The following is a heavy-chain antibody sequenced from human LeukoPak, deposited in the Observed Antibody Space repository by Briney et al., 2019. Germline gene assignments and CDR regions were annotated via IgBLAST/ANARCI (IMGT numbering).Heavy chain of an antibody. J-gene: IGHJ4*02. CDR3: ARLPSLTGPFDY. CDR2: IIPIFGTA. CDR1: GGTFSSYA. V-gene: IGHV1-69*06. Sequence: ASVKVSCKASGGTFSSYAISWVRQAPGQGLEWMGGIIPIFGTANYAQNFQGRVTITADKSTSTAYMELSSLRSEDTAVYYCARLPSLTGPFDYWGQGTLVTVSS. D-gene: IGHD3-9*01.